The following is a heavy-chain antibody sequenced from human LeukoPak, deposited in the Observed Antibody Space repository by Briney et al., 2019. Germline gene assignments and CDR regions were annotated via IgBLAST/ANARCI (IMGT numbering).Heavy chain of an antibody. J-gene: IGHJ4*02. Sequence: ASVKVSCKASGYTFTGYYMHWVRQAPGQGLEWMGWSNPNSGGTHYVQKFQGWVTMTRDTSISTAYMELSRLTSDDTAVYYCARGGLYYDSSRANDLNYWGQGTLVTVSS. V-gene: IGHV1-2*04. CDR2: SNPNSGGT. CDR1: GYTFTGYY. CDR3: ARGGLYYDSSRANDLNY. D-gene: IGHD3-22*01.